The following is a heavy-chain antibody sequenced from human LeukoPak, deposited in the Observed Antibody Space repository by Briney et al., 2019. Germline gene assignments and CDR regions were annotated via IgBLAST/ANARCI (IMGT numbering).Heavy chain of an antibody. CDR1: GGTFSSYA. D-gene: IGHD3-3*01. J-gene: IGHJ4*02. CDR2: IIPIFGTA. Sequence: SVKVSCKASGGTFSSYAISWVRQAPGQGLEWMGGIIPIFGTANYAQKFQGRVTITADESTSTAYMELSSLRSEDTAVYYCAIGDFWSGYQRQSPLNYWGQGTLVTVSS. CDR3: AIGDFWSGYQRQSPLNY. V-gene: IGHV1-69*01.